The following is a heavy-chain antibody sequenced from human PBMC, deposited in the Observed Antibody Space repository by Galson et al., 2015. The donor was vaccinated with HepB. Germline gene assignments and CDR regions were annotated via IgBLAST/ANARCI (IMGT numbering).Heavy chain of an antibody. Sequence: SLRLSCATSGFMFSDNYMDWVRQAPGKGLEWVGRTKNRANNYITQYAASVKGRFTISRDHSKNSLYLQMDSLKTEDTAVYYCTTSYSTYGWFDPWGQGTLVTVSS. J-gene: IGHJ5*02. D-gene: IGHD4-17*01. CDR1: GFMFSDNY. CDR2: TKNRANNYIT. V-gene: IGHV3-72*01. CDR3: TTSYSTYGWFDP.